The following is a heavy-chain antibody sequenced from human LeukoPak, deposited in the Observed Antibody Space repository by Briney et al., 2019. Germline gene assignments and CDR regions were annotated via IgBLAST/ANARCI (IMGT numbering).Heavy chain of an antibody. CDR1: GFTFSSYW. CDR3: GKSRIGFSGLVDL. D-gene: IGHD1-26*01. CDR2: IKQDGCEK. Sequence: PGGSPRLSCAASGFTFSSYWMSWVRQAPGKGLEWVANIKQDGCEKYYVDSVKGRFTNSRDNAKNSLYLHLNSLRAEDTAVYYCGKSRIGFSGLVDLWGQGTLVTVSS. V-gene: IGHV3-7*01. J-gene: IGHJ5*02.